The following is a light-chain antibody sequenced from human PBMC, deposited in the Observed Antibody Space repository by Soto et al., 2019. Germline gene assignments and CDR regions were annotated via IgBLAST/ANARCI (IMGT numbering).Light chain of an antibody. Sequence: DIQMTQSPSTLSASVGDRVTITCRASQSISSWLAWYQQKPGKAPKVLIYKASSLESGVPSRFSGSGSGTEFTFTISSLQPDDFATYYCQQYNSYPYTFGQGTKLEIK. CDR1: QSISSW. CDR2: KAS. V-gene: IGKV1-5*03. J-gene: IGKJ2*01. CDR3: QQYNSYPYT.